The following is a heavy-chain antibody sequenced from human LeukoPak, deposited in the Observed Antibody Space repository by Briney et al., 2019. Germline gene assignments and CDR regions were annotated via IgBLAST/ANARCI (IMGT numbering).Heavy chain of an antibody. D-gene: IGHD6-19*01. CDR3: AKEGSGWHYFDN. V-gene: IGHV3-23*01. Sequence: AGGSLRLSCAASGFTFSSYAMTWVRQAPGKGLEWVSGISGSGGSTYYADSVKGRFTISRDNSKNTLYLQMNSLRAEDTAVYYCAKEGSGWHYFDNWGQGTLVTVSS. CDR1: GFTFSSYA. CDR2: ISGSGGST. J-gene: IGHJ4*02.